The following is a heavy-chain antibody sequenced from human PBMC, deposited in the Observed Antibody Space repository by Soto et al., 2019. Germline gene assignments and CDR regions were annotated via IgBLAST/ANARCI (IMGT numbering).Heavy chain of an antibody. CDR2: INPSGGST. V-gene: IGHV1-46*01. CDR1: GYTFTSYY. D-gene: IGHD3-22*01. CDR3: ARDKGASRGSGYYLSFDY. Sequence: ASVKVSCKASGYTFTSYYMHWVRQAPGQGLEWMRIINPSGGSTSYAQKFQGRVTMTRDTSTSTVYMELSSLRSEDTAVYYCARDKGASRGSGYYLSFDYWGQGTLVTVSS. J-gene: IGHJ4*02.